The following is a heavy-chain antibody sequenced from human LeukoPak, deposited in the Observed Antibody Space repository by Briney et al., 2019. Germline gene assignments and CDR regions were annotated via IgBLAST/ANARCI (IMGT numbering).Heavy chain of an antibody. J-gene: IGHJ4*02. D-gene: IGHD4/OR15-4a*01. CDR1: GFPVSDNY. Sequence: GSLRLSFAASGFPVSDNYMTWVRQAPGKGLEWVSVIYSGGSTDYADSVKGRFSISRDNSKNTLFLQMSSLRAEDTAVYYCARQEVGAFGSWGQETLVTVSS. CDR3: ARQEVGAFGS. V-gene: IGHV3-66*04. CDR2: IYSGGST.